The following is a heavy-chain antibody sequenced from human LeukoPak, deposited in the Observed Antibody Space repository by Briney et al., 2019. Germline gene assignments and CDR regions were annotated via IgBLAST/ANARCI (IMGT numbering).Heavy chain of an antibody. D-gene: IGHD3-10*01. CDR2: IKQDGSEK. CDR3: AKVAPYGSGSYPDY. V-gene: IGHV3-7*03. CDR1: GFTFSSYW. Sequence: GGSLRLSCAASGFTFSSYWMSWVRQAPGKGLEWVANIKQDGSEKYYVDSVKGRFTISRDNAKNSLYLQMNSLRAEDTAVYYCAKVAPYGSGSYPDYWGQGTLVTVSS. J-gene: IGHJ4*02.